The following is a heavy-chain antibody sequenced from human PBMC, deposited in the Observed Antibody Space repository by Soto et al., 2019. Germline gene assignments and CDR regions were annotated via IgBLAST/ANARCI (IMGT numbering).Heavy chain of an antibody. D-gene: IGHD3-10*01. V-gene: IGHV3-74*01. CDR1: GFTFSSYW. J-gene: IGHJ5*02. CDR2: ISKDGSTT. CDR3: LCAYYGSGSAPA. Sequence: GGSLRLSCAVSGFTFSSYWMHWVRQAPGKGLVWVSRISKDGSTTDYADSVKGRFTVSRDNVKNTLYLQMNSLRAEDTAVYYCLCAYYGSGSAPAWGQGTLVTVSS.